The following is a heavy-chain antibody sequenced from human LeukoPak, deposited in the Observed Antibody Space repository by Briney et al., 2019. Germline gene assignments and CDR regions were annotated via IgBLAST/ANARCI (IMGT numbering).Heavy chain of an antibody. J-gene: IGHJ4*02. V-gene: IGHV1-69*04. CDR2: IIPVFGIA. CDR1: GGTFSSYA. CDR3: ARVDDYADY. D-gene: IGHD4-17*01. Sequence: GASVKVSCKTSGGTFSSYAISWVRQAPGQGLEWMGRIIPVFGIANYAQKFQGRVTITVDKSTSTAYMELGSLRSEDTAVYYCARVDDYADYWGQGTLVTVSS.